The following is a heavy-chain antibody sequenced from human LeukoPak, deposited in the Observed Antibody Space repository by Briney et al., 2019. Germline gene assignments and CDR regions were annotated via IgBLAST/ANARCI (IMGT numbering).Heavy chain of an antibody. Sequence: PSETLSLTCTVSGGSLSSYYWSWIRQPPGKGLEWIGYIYYSGSTYYNPSLKSRVIISVVPSKDQFSLKLSSVSAAHTAVYYCARGRGQWLDGGDFDIWGQGTMVTVSS. CDR2: IYYSGST. CDR3: ARGRGQWLDGGDFDI. V-gene: IGHV4-59*01. D-gene: IGHD6-19*01. J-gene: IGHJ3*02. CDR1: GGSLSSYY.